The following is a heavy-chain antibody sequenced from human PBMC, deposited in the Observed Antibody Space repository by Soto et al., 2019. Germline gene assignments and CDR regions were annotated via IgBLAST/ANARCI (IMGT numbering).Heavy chain of an antibody. Sequence: GGSLRLSCAASGFTFSSYSMNWVRQAPGKGLEWVSSISSSSSYIYYADSVKGRFTISRDNSKNTLYLQMNSLRAEDTAVYYCARWWELLRGGAFDIWGQGTMVTVSS. V-gene: IGHV3-21*01. CDR3: ARWWELLRGGAFDI. CDR2: ISSSSSYI. CDR1: GFTFSSYS. J-gene: IGHJ3*02. D-gene: IGHD1-26*01.